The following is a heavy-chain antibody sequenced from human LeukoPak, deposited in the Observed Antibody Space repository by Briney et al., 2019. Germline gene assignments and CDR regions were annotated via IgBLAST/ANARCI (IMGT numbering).Heavy chain of an antibody. CDR2: MNPNSGNT. J-gene: IGHJ4*02. Sequence: ASVKVSCKASGYSFANYDINWVRQATGQGLEWMGWMNPNSGNTGYAQKFQGRVTITRNTSISTAYMELSSLRSEDTAVCYCAREGKELSLDYWGQGTLVTVSS. V-gene: IGHV1-8*03. D-gene: IGHD1-7*01. CDR1: GYSFANYD. CDR3: AREGKELSLDY.